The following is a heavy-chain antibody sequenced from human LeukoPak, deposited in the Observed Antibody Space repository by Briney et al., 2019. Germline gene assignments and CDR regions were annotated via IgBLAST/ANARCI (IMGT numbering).Heavy chain of an antibody. CDR3: ARIGRGVTWYHFDS. D-gene: IGHD6-13*01. V-gene: IGHV6-1*01. CDR1: GDSVSSINAV. Sequence: SQTLSLTCAISGDSVSSINAVWIWLRQSPSRGLEWLGRTYYRSKWYADYAVSVQSRITINPDTSKNQFSLHLNSVTPEDTAVYYCARIGRGVTWYHFDSWGQGTLVTVSS. J-gene: IGHJ4*02. CDR2: TYYRSKWYA.